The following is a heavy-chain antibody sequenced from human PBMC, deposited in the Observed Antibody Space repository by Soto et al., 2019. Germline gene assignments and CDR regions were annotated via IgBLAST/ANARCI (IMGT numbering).Heavy chain of an antibody. CDR2: IYPDYSDT. Sequence: GESLKISCKGSGYSFGHYWIAWVRQTPGKGLEWMGLIYPDYSDTRYSPSFQGQVTISADKSVNTAYLQWNNLKASDTAIYYCARRTNDDVLTGYYFDSWGQGALVTVSS. V-gene: IGHV5-51*01. J-gene: IGHJ4*02. CDR3: ARRTNDDVLTGYYFDS. CDR1: GYSFGHYW. D-gene: IGHD3-9*01.